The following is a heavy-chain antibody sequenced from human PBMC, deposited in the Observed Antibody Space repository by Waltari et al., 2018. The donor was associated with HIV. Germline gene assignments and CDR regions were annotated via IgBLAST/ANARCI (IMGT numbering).Heavy chain of an antibody. CDR1: GFTFSSYW. V-gene: IGHV3-7*01. Sequence: EVQLVESGGGLVQPGGSLRLACAASGFTFSSYWMSWVGQAPGKGLEWVGNIKQDGREKYYVDSVKDRFTISRDNAKNSLYLQMNSLRAEDTAVYYCARADYDFWSGSVYYYYGMDVWGQGTTVTVSS. CDR3: ARADYDFWSGSVYYYYGMDV. CDR2: IKQDGREK. D-gene: IGHD3-3*01. J-gene: IGHJ6*02.